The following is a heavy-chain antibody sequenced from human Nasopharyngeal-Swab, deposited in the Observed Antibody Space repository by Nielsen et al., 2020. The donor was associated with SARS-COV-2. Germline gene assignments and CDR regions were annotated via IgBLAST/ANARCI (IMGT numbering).Heavy chain of an antibody. V-gene: IGHV3-23*01. CDR3: AKLGDLIVMGDYLRNP. Sequence: VRQAPGKGLEWVSAISGSGGSTYYADSVKGRFTISRDNSKNTLYLQMNSLRAEDTAVYYCAKLGDLIVMGDYLRNPWGQGTLVTVSS. J-gene: IGHJ5*02. CDR2: ISGSGGST. D-gene: IGHD4-17*01.